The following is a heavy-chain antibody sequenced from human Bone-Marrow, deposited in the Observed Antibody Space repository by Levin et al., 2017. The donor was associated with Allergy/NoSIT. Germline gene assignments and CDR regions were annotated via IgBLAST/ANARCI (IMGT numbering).Heavy chain of an antibody. V-gene: IGHV1-69*13. J-gene: IGHJ6*02. CDR3: ASPDGGYDFWSLGGYYYGMDV. D-gene: IGHD3-3*01. CDR1: GGTFSSYA. Sequence: ASVKVSCKASGGTFSSYAISWVRQAPGQGLEWMGGIIPIFGTANYAQKFQGRVTITADESTSTAYMELSSLRSEDTAVYYCASPDGGYDFWSLGGYYYGMDVWGQGTTVTVSS. CDR2: IIPIFGTA.